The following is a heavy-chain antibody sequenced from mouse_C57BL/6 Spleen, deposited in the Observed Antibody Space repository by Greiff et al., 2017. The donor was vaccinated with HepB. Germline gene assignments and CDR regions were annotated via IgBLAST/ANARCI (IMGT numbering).Heavy chain of an antibody. CDR1: GFSLTSYG. J-gene: IGHJ4*01. CDR3: ARNLGLYYYGRREDAMDY. V-gene: IGHV2-2*01. CDR2: IWSGGST. Sequence: VQGVESGPGLVQPSQSLSITCTVSGFSLTSYGVHWVRQSPGKGLEWLGVIWSGGSTDYNAAFISRLSISKDNSKSQVFFKMNSLQADDTAIYYCARNLGLYYYGRREDAMDYWGQGTSVTVSS. D-gene: IGHD1-1*01.